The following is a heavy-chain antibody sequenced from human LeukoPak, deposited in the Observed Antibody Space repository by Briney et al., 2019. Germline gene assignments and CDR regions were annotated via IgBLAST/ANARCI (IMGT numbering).Heavy chain of an antibody. CDR3: ARDHDYAFDY. Sequence: GGSLRLSCVASGFTFSSYSMNWVRQAPGKGLEWVSYISSSSSFIFYADSVRGRFTISRDNAKNSLHLQMNSLRDEDTAVYYCARDHDYAFDYWGQGSLVTVPS. D-gene: IGHD5-12*01. V-gene: IGHV3-48*02. CDR1: GFTFSSYS. J-gene: IGHJ4*02. CDR2: ISSSSSFI.